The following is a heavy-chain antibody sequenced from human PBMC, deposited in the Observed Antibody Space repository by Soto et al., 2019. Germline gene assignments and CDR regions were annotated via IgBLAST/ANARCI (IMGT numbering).Heavy chain of an antibody. J-gene: IGHJ4*01. CDR2: FSLSGTT. CDR3: ARGMTPPGAPAWYYFDS. Sequence: PSETLSLTCSVSGASIAGSSYWSWIRPPAGKGLEWIGRFSLSGTTNYSPSLGSRVTMSADVSKNQFSLRLTSVTAADTALYYCARGMTPPGAPAWYYFDSWGQGTLVTVSS. D-gene: IGHD2-8*02. V-gene: IGHV4-4*07. CDR1: GASIAGSSY.